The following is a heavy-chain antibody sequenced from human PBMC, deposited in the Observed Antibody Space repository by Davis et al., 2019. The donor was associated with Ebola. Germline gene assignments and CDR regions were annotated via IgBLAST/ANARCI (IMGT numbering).Heavy chain of an antibody. Sequence: MPSETLSLTCTVSGGSVSSGSYYWSWIRQPPGKGLEWIGYIYYSGSTNYNPSLKSRVTISVDTSKNQFSLKLSSVTAADTAVYYCASTRRNSRYFDYWGQGNLVTVSS. J-gene: IGHJ4*02. CDR2: IYYSGST. V-gene: IGHV4-61*01. D-gene: IGHD4-23*01. CDR3: ASTRRNSRYFDY. CDR1: GGSVSSGSYY.